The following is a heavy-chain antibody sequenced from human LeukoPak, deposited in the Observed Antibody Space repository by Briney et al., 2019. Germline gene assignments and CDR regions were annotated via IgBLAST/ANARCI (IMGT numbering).Heavy chain of an antibody. D-gene: IGHD3-22*01. Sequence: ASVKVSCKVSGYTLTELSMHWVRQAPGKGLEWMGGFDPEDGETIYAQKFQGRVTMTRDTSISTAYMELSSLRSEDTAVYYCARMSYYDSSGDNWFDPWGQGTLVTVSS. V-gene: IGHV1-24*01. CDR3: ARMSYYDSSGDNWFDP. CDR2: FDPEDGET. CDR1: GYTLTELS. J-gene: IGHJ5*02.